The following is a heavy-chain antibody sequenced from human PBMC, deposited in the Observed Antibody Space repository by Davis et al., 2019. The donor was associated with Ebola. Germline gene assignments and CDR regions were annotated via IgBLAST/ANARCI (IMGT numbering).Heavy chain of an antibody. CDR1: GFTFSSYS. CDR3: AKDRGSGSYFGVGDY. D-gene: IGHD1-26*01. V-gene: IGHV3-23*01. J-gene: IGHJ4*02. Sequence: GESLKISCAASGFTFSSYSMSWVRQAPGKGLEWVSAIRRSGGSTYYADSVKGRFTISRDNSKNTLYLQMNSLRAEDTAVYYCAKDRGSGSYFGVGDYWGQGTLVTVSS. CDR2: IRRSGGST.